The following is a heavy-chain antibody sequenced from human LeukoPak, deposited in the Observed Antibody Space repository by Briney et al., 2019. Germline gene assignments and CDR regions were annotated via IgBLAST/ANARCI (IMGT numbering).Heavy chain of an antibody. Sequence: GGSLRLSCAASGFTFSSYTMNWVRQAPGKGLEWISSISSRSSYIYYADSVKGRFTISRDNAKNSLYLQMNSLRAEDTAVYYCARDPFSGYDKRVYYFDYWGQGTLVTVSS. CDR3: ARDPFSGYDKRVYYFDY. V-gene: IGHV3-21*06. D-gene: IGHD5-12*01. J-gene: IGHJ4*02. CDR2: ISSRSSYI. CDR1: GFTFSSYT.